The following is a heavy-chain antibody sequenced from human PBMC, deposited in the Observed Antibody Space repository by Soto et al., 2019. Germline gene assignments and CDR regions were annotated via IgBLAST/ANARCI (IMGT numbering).Heavy chain of an antibody. CDR1: GGTFSSYA. V-gene: IGHV1-69*12. Sequence: QVQLVQSGAEVKKPGSSVKVSYKASGGTFSSYAISWVRQAPGQGLEWMGGIIPIFGTANYAQKFQGRATITAVESTSTACMELSSLRSEDTAVYYCATFSGSSGMDVWGQGTTVTVSS. J-gene: IGHJ6*02. CDR2: IIPIFGTA. D-gene: IGHD2-15*01. CDR3: ATFSGSSGMDV.